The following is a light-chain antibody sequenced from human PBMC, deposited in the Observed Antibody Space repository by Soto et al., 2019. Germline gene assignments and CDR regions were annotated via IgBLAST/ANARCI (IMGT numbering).Light chain of an antibody. CDR3: ASWDDSLNGHVV. CDR2: NNN. Sequence: QSVLTQPPSASGTPGQRVTISCSGSSSNIGSNTVNWYQQLPGTAPKLLIYNNNQQPSGVPDRFSGSKSGTSASLAISGLQSEDEADYYCASWDDSLNGHVVFGGGTKLTVL. J-gene: IGLJ2*01. V-gene: IGLV1-44*01. CDR1: SSNIGSNT.